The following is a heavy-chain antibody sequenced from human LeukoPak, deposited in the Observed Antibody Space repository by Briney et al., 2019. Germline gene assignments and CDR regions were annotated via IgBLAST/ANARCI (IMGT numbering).Heavy chain of an antibody. CDR3: ARDFDSSSWYYYMDV. CDR1: GGSISSYY. J-gene: IGHJ6*03. Sequence: SETLSLTCTVSGGSISSYYWSWIRQPAGKGLEWIGRIYTSGSTNYNPSLKSRVTMSVDTSKNQFSLKLSSVTAADTAVYYCARDFDSSSWYYYMDVWGKGTTVTISS. CDR2: IYTSGST. V-gene: IGHV4-4*07. D-gene: IGHD6-13*01.